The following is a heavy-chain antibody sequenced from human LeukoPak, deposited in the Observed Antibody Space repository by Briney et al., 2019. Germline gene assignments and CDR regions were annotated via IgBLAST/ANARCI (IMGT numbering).Heavy chain of an antibody. CDR3: AKDSSVLVAADDY. V-gene: IGHV3-33*06. CDR2: IWYDGSNK. J-gene: IGHJ4*02. CDR1: GFTFSSYG. Sequence: GGSLRLSCAASGFTFSSYGMHWVRQAPGKGLEWVALIWYDGSNKYYADSVKGRFTISRDNSRDTLYLQMNSLRAEDTAVYYCAKDSSVLVAADDYWGQGTLVTVSS. D-gene: IGHD2-8*02.